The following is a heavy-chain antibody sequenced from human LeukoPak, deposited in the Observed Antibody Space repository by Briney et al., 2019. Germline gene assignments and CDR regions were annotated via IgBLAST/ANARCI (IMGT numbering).Heavy chain of an antibody. CDR1: GGTFSSYT. CDR2: IIPILGIA. V-gene: IGHV1-69*04. D-gene: IGHD2-2*03. J-gene: IGHJ6*03. Sequence: SVKVSCKASGGTFSSYTISWVRQAPGQGLEWMGRIIPILGIANYAQKFQGRVTITADKSTSTAYMELSSLRSEDTAVYYCAREGDGYCSSTSCQHYYYYMDVWGKGTTVTVSS. CDR3: AREGDGYCSSTSCQHYYYYMDV.